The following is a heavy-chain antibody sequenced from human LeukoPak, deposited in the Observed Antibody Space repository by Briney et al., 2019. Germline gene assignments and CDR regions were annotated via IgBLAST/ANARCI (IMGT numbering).Heavy chain of an antibody. Sequence: SVKVSCKASGGTFSSYAISWVRQAPGQGLEWMGGIIPIFGTANYAQKFQGRVTMTRNTSISTAYMELSSLRSEDMAVYYCARVKYSGYDFYAFDIWGQGTMVTVSS. V-gene: IGHV1-69*05. D-gene: IGHD5-12*01. J-gene: IGHJ3*02. CDR1: GGTFSSYA. CDR3: ARVKYSGYDFYAFDI. CDR2: IIPIFGTA.